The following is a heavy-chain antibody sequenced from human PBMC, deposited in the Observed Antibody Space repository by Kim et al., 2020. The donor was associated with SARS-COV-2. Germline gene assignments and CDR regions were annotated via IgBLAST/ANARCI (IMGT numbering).Heavy chain of an antibody. Sequence: GGSLRLSCTTSGFTFTGYAMSWVRQAPGKGLEWVSGIGGSDGKTYYVDSVKGRFTISRDDSKSTLYLWMTSLRADDTAVYYCLKGGWGWIWDPWGQGAHVTVAS. CDR2: IGGSDGKT. CDR1: GFTFTGYA. CDR3: LKGGWGWIWDP. V-gene: IGHV3-23*01. D-gene: IGHD2-2*03. J-gene: IGHJ5*02.